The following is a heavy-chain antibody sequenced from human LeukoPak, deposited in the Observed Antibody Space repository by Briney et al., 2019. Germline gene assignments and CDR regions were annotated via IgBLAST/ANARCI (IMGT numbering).Heavy chain of an antibody. V-gene: IGHV3-11*01. D-gene: IGHD1-1*01. CDR2: ISSSGDSI. J-gene: IGHJ4*02. CDR3: ARNHPSRNDGLPLFDY. CDR1: GFTSFYYY. Sequence: GGSLRLSCAVSGFTSFYYYMSWGRQAPGKRLEWLSYISSSGDSIYYADSVKGQGRFTISRDNARNSLYIQIDSLRAEDTAVYFCARNHPSRNDGLPLFDYLGRGTLLTVSS.